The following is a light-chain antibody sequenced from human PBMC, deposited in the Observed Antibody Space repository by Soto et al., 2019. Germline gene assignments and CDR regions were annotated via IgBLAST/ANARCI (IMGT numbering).Light chain of an antibody. J-gene: IGKJ3*01. Sequence: DIQMTQSPSSLSASVGDRVTITCRASQSISSYLNWYQQKPGQAPKLLIYAASSLQSGLPSSFSGSESRTDFTLTISSLQPEDVVTYYCQQSYSTLITFGPGTKVDIK. CDR2: AAS. V-gene: IGKV1-39*01. CDR1: QSISSY. CDR3: QQSYSTLIT.